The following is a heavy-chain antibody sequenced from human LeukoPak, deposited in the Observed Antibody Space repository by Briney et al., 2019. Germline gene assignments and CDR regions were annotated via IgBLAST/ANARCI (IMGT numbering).Heavy chain of an antibody. V-gene: IGHV1-8*02. CDR2: MNPNSGNT. J-gene: IGHJ5*02. CDR1: GYTFTSYD. Sequence: ASVKVSCKASGYTFTSYDINWVRQATGQGLEWMGWMNPNSGNTGYAQKLQDRVTMTTDTSTTTAYMELRSLRSDDTAVYYCARAGAVVDNWFDPWGQGTLVTVSS. CDR3: ARAGAVVDNWFDP. D-gene: IGHD2-15*01.